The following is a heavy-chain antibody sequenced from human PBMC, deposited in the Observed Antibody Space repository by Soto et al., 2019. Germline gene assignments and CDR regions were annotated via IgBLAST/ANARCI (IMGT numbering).Heavy chain of an antibody. Sequence: EVQLAESGGGMVQPGGSLRLSCVASGFTFSSYDMHWVRQAPGKGLEYVSSISSNGGTTYYGNSVKGRFTISRDNSKNTLYPQMGSLRAEDMAVYYCVRRVSGSYDDGGHGTRVTVSS. CDR3: VRRVSGSYDD. J-gene: IGHJ1*01. D-gene: IGHD1-26*01. V-gene: IGHV3-64*01. CDR2: ISSNGGTT. CDR1: GFTFSSYD.